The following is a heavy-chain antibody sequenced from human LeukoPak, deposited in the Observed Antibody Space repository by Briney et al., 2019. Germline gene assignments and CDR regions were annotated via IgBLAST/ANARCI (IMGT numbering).Heavy chain of an antibody. Sequence: GGSLRLSCAVSGFTVSSNYMSWVRQAPGKGLEWVSLIYSGGSTNYADSVKGRFTISRDNSKNTLYLQMNSLRVEDTAVYYCARVGYTGTWYSSPPFDYWGQGTLVTVSS. J-gene: IGHJ4*02. D-gene: IGHD6-13*01. CDR2: IYSGGST. CDR1: GFTVSSNY. V-gene: IGHV3-66*01. CDR3: ARVGYTGTWYSSPPFDY.